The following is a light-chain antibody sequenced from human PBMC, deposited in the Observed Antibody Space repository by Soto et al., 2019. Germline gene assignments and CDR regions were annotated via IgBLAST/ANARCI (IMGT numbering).Light chain of an antibody. CDR3: CSYASSSSYV. CDR2: EGT. J-gene: IGLJ1*01. CDR1: TSDVGGYNL. Sequence: ALTHPASVSGSPGQSITISCSGTTSDVGGYNLVSWYQQHTAKAPKLLIYEGTQRPSGVSSRFSGSKSGNTASLTISGLQAEDEADYYCCSYASSSSYVFGTGTKVTVL. V-gene: IGLV2-23*01.